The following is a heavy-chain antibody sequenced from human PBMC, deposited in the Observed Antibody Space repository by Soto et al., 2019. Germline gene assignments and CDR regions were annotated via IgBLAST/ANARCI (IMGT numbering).Heavy chain of an antibody. CDR1: GGSISSGGYS. CDR2: IYHSGST. CDR3: AREGHSSGYLDY. V-gene: IGHV4-30-2*01. D-gene: IGHD3-22*01. J-gene: IGHJ4*02. Sequence: SETLSLTCAVSGGSISSGGYSWSWIRQPPGKGLEWIGYIYHSGSTYYNPSLKSRVTISVDRSKNQFSLKLSSVTAADTAVYYCAREGHSSGYLDYWGQGTLVTVSS.